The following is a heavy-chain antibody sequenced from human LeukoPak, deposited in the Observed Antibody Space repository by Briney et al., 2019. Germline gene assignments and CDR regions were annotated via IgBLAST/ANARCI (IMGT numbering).Heavy chain of an antibody. CDR1: GDSIGSSSYY. CDR2: MYYSGSG. CDR3: ATLTYYYSYLAV. V-gene: IGHV4-39*01. J-gene: IGHJ6*03. Sequence: PSETLSLTCTLSGDSIGSSSYYWGWLRQAPGKGLELSGSMYYSGSGSYSPSLKSRVTISLDTSNNRFSLKLNSVTAADTAVYYCATLTYYYSYLAVWGKGTTVTVSS.